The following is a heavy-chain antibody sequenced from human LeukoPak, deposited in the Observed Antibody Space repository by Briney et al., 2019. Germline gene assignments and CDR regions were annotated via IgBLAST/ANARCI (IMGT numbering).Heavy chain of an antibody. Sequence: GGSLRLSCAASGFTVSSNYMTWVRQAPGKGLEWVSVIYSGGSTYYADSVKGRFTISRDNSKNTLYLQMNSLRAEDTAVYYCAKDYGGYCSSTSCPKEYAFDIWGQGTMVTVSS. D-gene: IGHD2-2*01. CDR2: IYSGGST. V-gene: IGHV3-53*01. J-gene: IGHJ3*02. CDR3: AKDYGGYCSSTSCPKEYAFDI. CDR1: GFTVSSNY.